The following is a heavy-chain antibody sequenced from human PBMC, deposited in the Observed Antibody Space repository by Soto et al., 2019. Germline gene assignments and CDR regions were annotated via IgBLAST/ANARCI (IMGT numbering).Heavy chain of an antibody. V-gene: IGHV3-30*18. D-gene: IGHD1-26*01. CDR2: ISYDGSNK. J-gene: IGHJ4*02. CDR1: GFTFSSYG. CDR3: AKYEWELSQYYFDY. Sequence: HPGGSLRLSCAASGFTFSSYGMHWVRQAPGKGLEWVAVISYDGSNKYYADSVKGRFTISRDNSKNTLYLQMNSLRAEDTAVYYCAKYEWELSQYYFDYWGQGTLVTVSS.